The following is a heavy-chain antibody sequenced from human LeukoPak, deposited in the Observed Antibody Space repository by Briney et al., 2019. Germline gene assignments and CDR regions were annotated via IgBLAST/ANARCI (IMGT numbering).Heavy chain of an antibody. V-gene: IGHV4-30-2*01. CDR2: IYHSGST. CDR3: ARGSTAMVNYFDY. CDR1: GGSISSGGYS. J-gene: IGHJ4*02. D-gene: IGHD5-18*01. Sequence: PSETLSLTCAVSGGSISSGGYSWSWIRQPPGKGLEWIGYIYHSGSTYYNPSLKSRVTISVDRSKNQFSLKLSSVTAADTAVYYCARGSTAMVNYFDYWGQGTLVTVSS.